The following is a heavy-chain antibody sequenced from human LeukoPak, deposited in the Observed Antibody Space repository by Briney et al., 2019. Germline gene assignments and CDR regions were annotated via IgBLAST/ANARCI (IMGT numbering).Heavy chain of an antibody. CDR1: GFTFSSFG. D-gene: IGHD3-10*01. J-gene: IGHJ4*02. Sequence: GGSLRLFCAASGFTFSSFGMHWVRQAPGKGLEWEAVISYDGSNKYYADSVKGRFTISRDNSKNTLYLQMNSLRAEDTAVYYCAREYFIQYYYGSGSYSQYPPDYWGQGTLVTVSS. CDR2: ISYDGSNK. CDR3: AREYFIQYYYGSGSYSQYPPDY. V-gene: IGHV3-30*03.